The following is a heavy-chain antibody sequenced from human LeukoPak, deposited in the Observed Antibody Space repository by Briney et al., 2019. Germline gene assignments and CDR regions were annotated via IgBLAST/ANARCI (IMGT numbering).Heavy chain of an antibody. CDR3: ARTYYDSSGYTNWFDP. CDR1: GGTFSSYA. J-gene: IGHJ5*02. D-gene: IGHD3-22*01. CDR2: IIPIFGTA. Sequence: SVKVSCKASGGTFSSYAISWVRQAPGQGLEWVGGIIPIFGTANYAQKFQGRVTITTDESTSTAYMELSSLRSEDTAVYYCARTYYDSSGYTNWFDPWGQGTLVTVSS. V-gene: IGHV1-69*05.